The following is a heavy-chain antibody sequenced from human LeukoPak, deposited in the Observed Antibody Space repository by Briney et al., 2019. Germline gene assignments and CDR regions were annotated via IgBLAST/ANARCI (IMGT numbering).Heavy chain of an antibody. V-gene: IGHV3-23*01. CDR1: GFTLSSYA. CDR3: AKPPGNDFWSGYHFDC. J-gene: IGHJ4*02. Sequence: GGSLRLSCAASGFTLSSYAMRWVRQAPGKGVEGVSPINCSDGSTYYADSVKGRFTIFRDNSKNTLYLQMNSLRAEDTAVYYCAKPPGNDFWSGYHFDCWGQRTLVTVSS. D-gene: IGHD3-3*01. CDR2: INCSDGST.